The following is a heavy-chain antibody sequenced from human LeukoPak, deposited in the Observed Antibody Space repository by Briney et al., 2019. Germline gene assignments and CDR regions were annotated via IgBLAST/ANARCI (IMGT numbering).Heavy chain of an antibody. Sequence: PSETLSLTCTVSGGSISSYYWSWIRQPAGKGLEWIGRIYTSGSTNYNPSLKSRVTMSVDTSKNQFSLKLSSVTAADTAAYYCARDRGSSTYYYMDVWGKGTTVTVSS. CDR2: IYTSGST. CDR1: GGSISSYY. D-gene: IGHD6-6*01. V-gene: IGHV4-4*07. J-gene: IGHJ6*03. CDR3: ARDRGSSTYYYMDV.